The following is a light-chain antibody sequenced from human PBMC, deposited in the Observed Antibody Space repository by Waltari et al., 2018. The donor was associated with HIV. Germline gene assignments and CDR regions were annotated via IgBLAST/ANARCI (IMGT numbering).Light chain of an antibody. CDR3: SSYTTSSTWV. Sequence: QSALTQPASVSGSPGQSITISCTGTSSDIGGYKYVSWYQQQPGKAPKLMISEVSNRPSGVSNRFSGSKSGNTASLTISGLQAEDEADYYCSSYTTSSTWVFGGGTNLTVL. J-gene: IGLJ3*02. CDR2: EVS. V-gene: IGLV2-14*01. CDR1: SSDIGGYKY.